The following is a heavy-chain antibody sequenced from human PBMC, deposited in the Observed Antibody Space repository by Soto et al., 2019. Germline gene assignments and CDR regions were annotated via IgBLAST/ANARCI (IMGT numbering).Heavy chain of an antibody. CDR3: ARIGVSSGHESPDFDS. Sequence: QVQLVQSGAEVKKPGASVKVSCKASGYTFSFYGITWVRQAPGQGLEWMGWISGFNGNTNYAADLQGRVTMTTDTSTSTAYMELRGLRSDDTAVSYCARIGVSSGHESPDFDSWGQGTLVTVSP. J-gene: IGHJ4*02. D-gene: IGHD3-16*01. CDR1: GYTFSFYG. V-gene: IGHV1-18*01. CDR2: ISGFNGNT.